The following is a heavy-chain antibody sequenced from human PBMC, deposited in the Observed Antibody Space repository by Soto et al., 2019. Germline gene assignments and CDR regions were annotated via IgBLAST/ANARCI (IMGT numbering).Heavy chain of an antibody. J-gene: IGHJ4*02. CDR3: ARDLKGWFGEFTY. CDR1: GGSISSGDYY. Sequence: SETLSLTCTVSGGSISSGDYYWSWIRQPPGKGLEWIGYIYYSGSTYYNPSLKSRVTISVDTSKNQFSLKLSSVTAADTAVYYCARDLKGWFGEFTYWGQGTLVTVS. V-gene: IGHV4-30-4*01. D-gene: IGHD3-10*01. CDR2: IYYSGST.